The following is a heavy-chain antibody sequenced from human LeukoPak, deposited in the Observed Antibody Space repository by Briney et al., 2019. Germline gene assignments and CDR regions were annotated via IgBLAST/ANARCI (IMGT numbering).Heavy chain of an antibody. CDR2: ISASGGTT. Sequence: GGSLRLSCAASGFTFSNHAMSWVRQAPGKGLEWVSLISASGGTTYYADSVKGRFTISRDNSKSTLYVQMNSLRVEDTAVYYCAKERGAVAGTLFDYWGQGTLVTVSS. D-gene: IGHD6-19*01. CDR1: GFTFSNHA. CDR3: AKERGAVAGTLFDY. J-gene: IGHJ4*02. V-gene: IGHV3-23*01.